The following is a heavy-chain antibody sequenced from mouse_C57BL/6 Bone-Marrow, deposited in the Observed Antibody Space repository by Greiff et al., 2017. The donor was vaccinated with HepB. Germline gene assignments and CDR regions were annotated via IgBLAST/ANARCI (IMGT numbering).Heavy chain of an antibody. CDR3: ARGAYYGSSSYAMDY. Sequence: VKLMESGAELARPGASVKLSCKASGYTFTSYGISWVKQRTGQGLEWIGEIYPRSGNTYYNEKFKGKATLTADKSSSTAYMELRSLTSEDSAVYFCARGAYYGSSSYAMDYWGQGTSVTVSS. V-gene: IGHV1-81*01. CDR1: GYTFTSYG. CDR2: IYPRSGNT. D-gene: IGHD1-1*01. J-gene: IGHJ4*01.